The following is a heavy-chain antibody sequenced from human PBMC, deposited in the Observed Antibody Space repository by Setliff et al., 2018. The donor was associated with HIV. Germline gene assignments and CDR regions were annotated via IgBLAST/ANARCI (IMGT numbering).Heavy chain of an antibody. CDR3: ATTVDIVTTDDF. J-gene: IGHJ4*02. D-gene: IGHD5-12*01. Sequence: SETLSLTCAVSGGSLSGYYWTWIRQTPEKGLQWIGEINDGGNTNDSPSLKSRVSMSVDTSKNQFSLRLISVTAADTAVYFCATTVDIVTTDDFWGQGILVTVSS. V-gene: IGHV4-34*01. CDR2: INDGGNT. CDR1: GGSLSGYY.